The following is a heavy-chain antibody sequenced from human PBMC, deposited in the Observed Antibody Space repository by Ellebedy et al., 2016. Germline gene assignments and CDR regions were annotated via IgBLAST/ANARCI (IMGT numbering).Heavy chain of an antibody. CDR3: AKDSSSSEIGHFDY. J-gene: IGHJ4*02. Sequence: GGSLRLXXAASGFTFDDYAMHWVRQAPGKGLEWVSGISWNSGSIGYADSVKGRFTISRDNAKNSLYLQMNSLRAEDTALYYCAKDSSSSEIGHFDYWGQGTLVTVSS. CDR2: ISWNSGSI. V-gene: IGHV3-9*01. CDR1: GFTFDDYA. D-gene: IGHD6-6*01.